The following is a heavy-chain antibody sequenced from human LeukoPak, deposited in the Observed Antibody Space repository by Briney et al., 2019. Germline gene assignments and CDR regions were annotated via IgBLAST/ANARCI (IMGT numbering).Heavy chain of an antibody. V-gene: IGHV3-11*04. J-gene: IGHJ4*02. CDR1: GFTFSDYY. D-gene: IGHD1-26*01. Sequence: GGSLRLSCAASGFTFSDYYMTWVRQAPGKGLEGVSYISSSSNTVYYADSVKGRLTVSRDNANNSLFVQMTNLRAEDTAVYYCARRAMGATSFDYWGQGTLVTVSS. CDR2: ISSSSNTV. CDR3: ARRAMGATSFDY.